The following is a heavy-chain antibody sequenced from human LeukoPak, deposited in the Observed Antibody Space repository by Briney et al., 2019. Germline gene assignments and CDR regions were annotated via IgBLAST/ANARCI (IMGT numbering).Heavy chain of an antibody. CDR2: INPNSGGT. CDR1: GYTFTSYY. V-gene: IGHV1-2*02. D-gene: IGHD3-10*01. CDR3: ARGIDVLLWFGELLDFDY. J-gene: IGHJ4*02. Sequence: ASVKVSCKASGYTFTSYYMHWVRQAPGQGLEWMGWINPNSGGTNYAQKFQGRVTMTRDTSISTAYMELSRLRSDDTAVYYCARGIDVLLWFGELLDFDYWGQGTLVTVSS.